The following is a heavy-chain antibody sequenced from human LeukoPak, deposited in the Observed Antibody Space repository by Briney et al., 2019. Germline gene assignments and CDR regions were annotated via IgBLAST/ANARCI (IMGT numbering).Heavy chain of an antibody. CDR2: IYYSGST. Sequence: SETLSLTCTVSGGSISSSSYYWGWIRQPPGKGLEWIGSIYYSGSTYYNPSLKGRVTISVDTSKNQFSLKLSSVTAADTAVYYCARDPRKHITMIVGGYDYWGQGTLVTVSS. V-gene: IGHV4-39*07. J-gene: IGHJ4*02. CDR1: GGSISSSSYY. D-gene: IGHD3-22*01. CDR3: ARDPRKHITMIVGGYDY.